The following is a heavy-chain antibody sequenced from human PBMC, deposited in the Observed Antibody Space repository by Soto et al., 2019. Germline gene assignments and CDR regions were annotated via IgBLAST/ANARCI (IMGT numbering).Heavy chain of an antibody. CDR3: ARGHTYYYDSSGYARDAFDI. CDR2: INPNSGGT. D-gene: IGHD3-22*01. V-gene: IGHV1-2*02. CDR1: GYTFTGYY. Sequence: QVQLVQSGAEVKKPGASVKVSCKASGYTFTGYYMHWVRQAPGQGLEWMGWINPNSGGTNYAQKFQGRVTITADESTSTAYMELSSLRSEDTAVYYCARGHTYYYDSSGYARDAFDIWGQGTMVTVSS. J-gene: IGHJ3*02.